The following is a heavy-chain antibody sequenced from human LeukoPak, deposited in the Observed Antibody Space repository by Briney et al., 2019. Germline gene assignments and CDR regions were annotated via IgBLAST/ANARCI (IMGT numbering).Heavy chain of an antibody. CDR3: VKDADCSGGSCYLGY. CDR1: GFTFRSYP. CDR2: INGNGGPT. V-gene: IGHV3-64D*06. J-gene: IGHJ4*02. D-gene: IGHD2-15*01. Sequence: GGSLRLSCSASGFTFRSYPMHWVRQAPGKGLKKVSAINGNGGPTYYADSVKGRFTISRDNSKNTLYLQMSSLRAEDTAVYFCVKDADCSGGSCYLGYWGQGTLVTVS.